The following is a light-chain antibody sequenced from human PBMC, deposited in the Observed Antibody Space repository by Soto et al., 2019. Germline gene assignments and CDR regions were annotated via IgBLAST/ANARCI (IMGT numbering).Light chain of an antibody. CDR3: SSYAGTHIV. J-gene: IGLJ1*01. CDR1: SSDVGGYDY. CDR2: DVS. V-gene: IGLV2-8*01. Sequence: QSVLTQPPSASGSPGQSVAISCTGTSSDVGGYDYVSWYQQYPGKAPKLMIYDVSKRPSGVPDRFSGSKSGNTASLTVSGLRAEDEDDYYCSSYAGTHIVFGTGTKVTVL.